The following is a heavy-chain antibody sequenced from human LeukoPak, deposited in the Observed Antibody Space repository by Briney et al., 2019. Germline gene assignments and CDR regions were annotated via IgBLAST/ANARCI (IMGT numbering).Heavy chain of an antibody. CDR2: IYPTGNT. CDR3: ARLKFYDSTGYSPGYYMDV. V-gene: IGHV4-4*07. J-gene: IGHJ6*03. Sequence: PSETLSLTCSVSGGAIISYYWSWIRQPAGKGPEWIGRIYPTGNTDYNPSLKTRVTMSTDLSKKQFSLRLRSVTAADTAVYCCARLKFYDSTGYSPGYYMDVWGKGTAVTVSS. CDR1: GGAIISYY. D-gene: IGHD3-22*01.